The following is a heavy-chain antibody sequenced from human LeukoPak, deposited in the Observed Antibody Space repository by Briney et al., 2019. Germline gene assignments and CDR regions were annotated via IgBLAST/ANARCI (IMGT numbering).Heavy chain of an antibody. CDR2: INPNSGGT. J-gene: IGHJ4*02. CDR1: GYTFTGYY. D-gene: IGHD3-9*01. CDR3: ARGRRDILTGPQPHFDY. Sequence: ASVKVSCKASGYTFTGYYMHWVRQAPRQGLEWMGWINPNSGGTNYAQKFQGRVTMTRDTSISTAYLELSRLRSADTAVYYCARGRRDILTGPQPHFDYWGQGTLVTVSS. V-gene: IGHV1-2*02.